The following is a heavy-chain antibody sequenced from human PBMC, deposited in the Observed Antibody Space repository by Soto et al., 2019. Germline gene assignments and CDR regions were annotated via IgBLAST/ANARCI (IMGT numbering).Heavy chain of an antibody. D-gene: IGHD1-26*01. V-gene: IGHV4-61*01. CDR1: GRSSINHTYY. CDR2: IYHIGST. J-gene: IGHJ6*01. Sequence: PSLTIPVTTTVVGRSSINHTYYWSWIRKSPEKGLEWIGYIYHIGSTKYNPSLKGRVTISIDTSKNQVSLKVTSVTAADTAKYYCARKHYSGLYFWG. CDR3: ARKHYSGLYF.